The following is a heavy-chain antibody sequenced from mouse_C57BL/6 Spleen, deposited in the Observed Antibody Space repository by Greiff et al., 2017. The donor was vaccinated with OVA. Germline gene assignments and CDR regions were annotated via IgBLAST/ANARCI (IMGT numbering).Heavy chain of an antibody. V-gene: IGHV1-59*01. CDR2: IDPSDSYT. CDR1: GYTFTSYW. Sequence: QVQLQQPGAELVRPGTSVKLSCKASGYTFTSYWMHWVKQRPGQGLEWIGVIDPSDSYTNYNQKFKGKATLTVDTSSSTAYMQLSSLTSEDSAVYYCARSIPTVVAHYAMDYWGQGTSVTVSS. CDR3: ARSIPTVVAHYAMDY. D-gene: IGHD1-1*01. J-gene: IGHJ4*01.